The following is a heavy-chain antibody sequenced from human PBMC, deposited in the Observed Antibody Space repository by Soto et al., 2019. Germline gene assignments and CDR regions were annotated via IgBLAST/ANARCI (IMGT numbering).Heavy chain of an antibody. D-gene: IGHD1-26*01. V-gene: IGHV3-74*01. CDR3: ARDMGVTPYYYYGMDV. J-gene: IGHJ6*02. CDR1: GFTVTSYW. CDR2: TSPAGSST. Sequence: DVQLVESGGGIVQPGGSLRLSCAASGFTVTSYWMHWVRQAPGKGLVWVSRTSPAGSSTYYADFVRGRFTISRDNSKNTLYLQMNSLRAEDTAVYYCARDMGVTPYYYYGMDVWGQGTTVTVSS.